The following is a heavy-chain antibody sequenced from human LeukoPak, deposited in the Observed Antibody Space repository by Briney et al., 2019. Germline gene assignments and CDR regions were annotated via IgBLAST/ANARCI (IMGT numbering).Heavy chain of an antibody. J-gene: IGHJ4*02. CDR2: ISGSGGST. CDR1: GFTFSSYA. D-gene: IGHD1-26*01. Sequence: GGSLRLSCAASGFTFSSYAMSWVRQAPGKGLEWVSAISGSGGSTYYADSVKGRFTISRDNSKNTLYLQMNSLRAEDTAVYYCAKLSWTVGATLNFDYWSQGTLVTVSS. CDR3: AKLSWTVGATLNFDY. V-gene: IGHV3-23*01.